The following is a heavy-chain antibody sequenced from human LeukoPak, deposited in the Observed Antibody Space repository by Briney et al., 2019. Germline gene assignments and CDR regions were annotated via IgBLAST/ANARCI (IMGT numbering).Heavy chain of an antibody. J-gene: IGHJ5*02. CDR1: GGSFSGYY. CDR3: ARGRDKLGYCSSTSCYRQYNWFDP. V-gene: IGHV4-34*01. D-gene: IGHD2-2*02. CDR2: INHSGST. Sequence: SETLSLTCAVYGGSFSGYYWSWIRQPPGKGLEWIGEINHSGSTNYNPSLKSRATISVDTSKNQFSLKLSSVTAADTAVYYCARGRDKLGYCSSTSCYRQYNWFDPWGQGTMVTVSS.